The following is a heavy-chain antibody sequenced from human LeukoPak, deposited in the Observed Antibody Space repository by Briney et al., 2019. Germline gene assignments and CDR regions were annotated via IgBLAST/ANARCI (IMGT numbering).Heavy chain of an antibody. J-gene: IGHJ1*01. CDR1: GYTFTGYY. Sequence: ASVKVSCTASGYTFTGYYMHWVRQAPGQGLEWMGRINPNSGGTNYAQKFQGRVTMTRDTSISTAYMELSRLRSDDTAVYYCARVGRISTEYFQHWGQGTLVTVSS. CDR3: ARVGRISTEYFQH. D-gene: IGHD2-15*01. V-gene: IGHV1-2*06. CDR2: INPNSGGT.